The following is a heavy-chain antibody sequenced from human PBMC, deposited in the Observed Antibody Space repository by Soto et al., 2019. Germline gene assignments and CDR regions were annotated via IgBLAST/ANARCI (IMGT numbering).Heavy chain of an antibody. V-gene: IGHV1-2*04. J-gene: IGHJ3*02. D-gene: IGHD6-13*01. CDR2: INPNSGGT. CDR3: ARRHRAANDAFDI. Sequence: GASVKVSCKASGYTFTGYYMHWVRQAPGKGLEWMGWINPNSGGTNYAQKFQGWVTMTRDTSISTAYMELSRLRSDDTAVYYCARRHRAANDAFDIWGQGTMVTVSS. CDR1: GYTFTGYY.